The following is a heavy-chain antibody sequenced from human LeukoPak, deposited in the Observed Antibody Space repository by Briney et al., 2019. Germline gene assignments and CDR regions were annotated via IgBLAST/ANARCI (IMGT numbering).Heavy chain of an antibody. D-gene: IGHD1-14*01. CDR1: GYTFTSYD. J-gene: IGHJ3*02. CDR3: ARRKANHDAFDI. CDR2: MNPNSGNT. V-gene: IGHV1-8*01. Sequence: ASVKVSCKASGYTFTSYDINWVRQATGQGLEWMGWMNPNSGNTGYAQKLQGRVTMTRNTSINTAYMELSSLRSDDTAVYYCARRKANHDAFDIWGQGTMVTVSP.